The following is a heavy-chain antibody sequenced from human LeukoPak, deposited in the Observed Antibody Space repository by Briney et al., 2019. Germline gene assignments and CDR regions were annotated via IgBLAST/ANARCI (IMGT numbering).Heavy chain of an antibody. Sequence: GGSLRLSCAASGFTVSSNYMSWVRQAPGKGLEWVSVIYSGGSTYYADSVKGRFTISRDNSKNTLYLQMNSLRAEDTAVYYCARVGHDGLIDYFDYWGQGTLVTVSS. CDR1: GFTVSSNY. V-gene: IGHV3-66*01. CDR2: IYSGGST. D-gene: IGHD3-16*01. J-gene: IGHJ4*02. CDR3: ARVGHDGLIDYFDY.